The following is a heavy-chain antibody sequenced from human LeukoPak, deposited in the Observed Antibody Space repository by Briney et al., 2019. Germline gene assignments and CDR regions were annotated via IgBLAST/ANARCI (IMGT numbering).Heavy chain of an antibody. Sequence: GGSLRLSCAAYGFTFRTFSMNWVRQAPGKGLEWLSYISSGSSPIYYADSVKGRFSISRDDAQNLVYLQMNSLRAEDTAVYYCTYLRTPYYNDKWLDPWGQGALVTVSS. CDR1: GFTFRTFS. D-gene: IGHD3/OR15-3a*01. CDR2: ISSGSSPI. CDR3: TYLRTPYYNDKWLDP. V-gene: IGHV3-48*04. J-gene: IGHJ5*02.